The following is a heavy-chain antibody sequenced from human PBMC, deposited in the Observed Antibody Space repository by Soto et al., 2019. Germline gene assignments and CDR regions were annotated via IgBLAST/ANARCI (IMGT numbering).Heavy chain of an antibody. J-gene: IGHJ4*02. V-gene: IGHV3-11*01. CDR1: GFIFTDYS. CDR2: ISNGDETT. D-gene: IGHD5-12*01. CDR3: ARDPKRRDGYNFDS. Sequence: QVQLVESGGGLVEPGGSLRLSCSVSGFIFTDYSMTWIRQAPGKGLEWVSYISNGDETTQYADSVKGRFSVSRDNAKKVLFLQMNSLRVDDTAMYYCARDPKRRDGYNFDSWGRGALVTVSS.